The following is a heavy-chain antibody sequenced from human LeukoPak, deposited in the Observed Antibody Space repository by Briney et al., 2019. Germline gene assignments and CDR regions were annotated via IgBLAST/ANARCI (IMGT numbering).Heavy chain of an antibody. CDR3: ARVLRYASPYFDI. CDR1: GGTFSSYA. D-gene: IGHD4-17*01. V-gene: IGHV1-69*13. CDR2: IIPIFGTA. J-gene: IGHJ4*02. Sequence: SVKVSCKASGGTFSSYAISWVRPAPGQGLEWMGGIIPIFGTANYAQKFQGRVTITADESTSTAYMELSSLTSEDTAMYFCARVLRYASPYFDIWGQGTLVTVSS.